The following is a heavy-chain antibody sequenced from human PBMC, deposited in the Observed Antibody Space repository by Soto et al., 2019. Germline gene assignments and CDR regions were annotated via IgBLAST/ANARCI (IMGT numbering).Heavy chain of an antibody. V-gene: IGHV3-9*01. CDR3: AKDRGSGSYAANYYYYGMDV. J-gene: IGHJ6*02. CDR1: GFSFYYYA. CDR2: INWNSGSI. D-gene: IGHD3-10*01. Sequence: PGGSLRLSCAASGFSFYYYAIHWVRQAPGKGLEWVSGINWNSGSIGYADSVKGRFTISRDNAKTSLYLQMNSLRVEDTALYYCAKDRGSGSYAANYYYYGMDVWGQGTTVTVSS.